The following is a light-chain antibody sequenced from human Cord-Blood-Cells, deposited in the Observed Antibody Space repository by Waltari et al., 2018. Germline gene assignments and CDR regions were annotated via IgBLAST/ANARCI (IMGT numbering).Light chain of an antibody. V-gene: IGKV1-33*01. Sequence: DIQMTQSPSSLSASVGDRVTITCQASQDISNYLNWYQQKPGKAPKLLIYDASNLETGVPSRFSGSGSGTDFTFTISSLQPEDIATYYCQQYDNLPTFGQGP. J-gene: IGKJ1*01. CDR1: QDISNY. CDR2: DAS. CDR3: QQYDNLPT.